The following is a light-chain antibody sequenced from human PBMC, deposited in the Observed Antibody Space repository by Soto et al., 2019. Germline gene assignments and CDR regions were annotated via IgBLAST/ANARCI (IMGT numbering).Light chain of an antibody. CDR3: QQYNKWPPYT. J-gene: IGKJ2*01. V-gene: IGKV3-15*01. Sequence: EIVMTQSPATLSVSPGERATLSCRASQSVSSNLAWYQQKPGQAPRLLIYGASTRATGIPARFSGSGSGTEFTLTISIRQSEDFAVYYCQQYNKWPPYTFGQGTKLEIK. CDR2: GAS. CDR1: QSVSSN.